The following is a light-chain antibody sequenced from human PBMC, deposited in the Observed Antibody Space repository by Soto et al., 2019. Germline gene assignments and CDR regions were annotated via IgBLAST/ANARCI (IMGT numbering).Light chain of an antibody. V-gene: IGKV3-20*01. CDR1: QSVTSSY. J-gene: IGKJ2*01. CDR3: QHYGPSPGYT. CDR2: AAS. Sequence: EIVLTQSPGTLSLSPGERATLSCRASQSVTSSYFAWYQHKPGQAPRLLIYAASDRATGIPDRFIGSGSVTNFPLTITRLEPEDFAVYYCQHYGPSPGYTFGQGTKLEI.